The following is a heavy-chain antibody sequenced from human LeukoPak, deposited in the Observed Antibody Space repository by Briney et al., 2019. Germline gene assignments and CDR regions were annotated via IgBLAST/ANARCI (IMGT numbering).Heavy chain of an antibody. Sequence: GGSLRLSCAASGFTFRSYSMHWVRLAPGKGLEWVSGITGIGDSTYYAGSVKGRFTISRDNSKNTLYLQMNSLRAEDTAVYYCAKDGGFWSGYGYYFDYWGQGTLVTVSS. CDR3: AKDGGFWSGYGYYFDY. CDR2: ITGIGDST. CDR1: GFTFRSYS. D-gene: IGHD3-3*01. V-gene: IGHV3-23*01. J-gene: IGHJ4*02.